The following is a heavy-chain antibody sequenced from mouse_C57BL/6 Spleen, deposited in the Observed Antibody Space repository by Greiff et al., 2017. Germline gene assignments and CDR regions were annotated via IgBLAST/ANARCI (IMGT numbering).Heavy chain of an antibody. Sequence: VQLKESGGGLVKPGGSLKLSCAASGFTFSSYTMSWVRQTPEKRLEWVATISGGGGNTYYADSVKGRFTISRDNAKNTLYLQMSSLRSEDTALYDCARERIMTTVGVPYWYFEVWGTGTTVTVSS. V-gene: IGHV5-9*01. J-gene: IGHJ1*03. CDR3: ARERIMTTVGVPYWYFEV. D-gene: IGHD1-1*01. CDR1: GFTFSSYT. CDR2: ISGGGGNT.